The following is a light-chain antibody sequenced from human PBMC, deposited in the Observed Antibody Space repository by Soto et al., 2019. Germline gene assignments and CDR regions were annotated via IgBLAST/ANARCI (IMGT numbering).Light chain of an antibody. J-gene: IGLJ1*01. CDR3: SSYTTSSTRV. V-gene: IGLV2-14*03. Sequence: QSVLTQPASVSGSPGQSITISCTGTSRDIRAYDFVSWYQQHPEKAPKIMNYEVIYQPSGGSKRFSGSKSVNTATLTISGLQAEDEGDYYCSSYTTSSTRVFGTGTKVTVL. CDR2: EVI. CDR1: SRDIRAYDF.